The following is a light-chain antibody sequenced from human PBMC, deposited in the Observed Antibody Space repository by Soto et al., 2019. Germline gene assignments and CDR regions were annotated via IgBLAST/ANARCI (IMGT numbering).Light chain of an antibody. CDR1: QTISTW. J-gene: IGKJ1*01. Sequence: DIQVTQSPPTLSASVGDRVTITCRASQTISTWMAWYQQKPGKAPKLLVYDASTLQSGVASRFSGSGSGTEFTLIISGLQPDDSATYYCQHYNSYSEAFGQGTKV. CDR2: DAS. V-gene: IGKV1-5*01. CDR3: QHYNSYSEA.